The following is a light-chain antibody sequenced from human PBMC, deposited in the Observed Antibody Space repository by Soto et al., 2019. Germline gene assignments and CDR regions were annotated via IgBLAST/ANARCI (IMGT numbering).Light chain of an antibody. V-gene: IGKV3-15*01. CDR2: GAS. J-gene: IGKJ4*01. CDR1: QSVSSN. CDR3: QQYNNWPPLT. Sequence: IVISQSPSTVSVSPGERATLPCRASQSVSSNLAWYQQIPGQAPRLPIYGASTRATVIPARFSGSGSGTEFTLTISSLQSEDFAVYYCQQYNNWPPLTFGGGTKVDI.